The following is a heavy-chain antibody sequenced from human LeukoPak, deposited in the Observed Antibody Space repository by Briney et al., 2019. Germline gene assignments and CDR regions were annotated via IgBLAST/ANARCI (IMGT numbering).Heavy chain of an antibody. CDR2: IYPGDSDT. V-gene: IGHV5-51*01. D-gene: IGHD4-17*01. CDR1: GYSFSIYW. J-gene: IGHJ4*02. CDR3: ARHSSWSSVTTPFDY. Sequence: GESLKISCKGSGYSFSIYWIGWVRQMPGKGLEWMGIIYPGDSDTRYSPSFQGQVTISADKSVNTAYLQWSSLKASDTAMYYCARHSSWSSVTTPFDYWGQGTLVTVSS.